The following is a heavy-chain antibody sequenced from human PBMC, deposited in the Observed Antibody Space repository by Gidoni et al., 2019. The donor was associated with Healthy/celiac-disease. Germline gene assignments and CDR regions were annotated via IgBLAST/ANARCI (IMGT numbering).Heavy chain of an antibody. V-gene: IGHV3-43*01. D-gene: IGHD2-15*01. CDR2: ISWDGGST. CDR3: AKGPCSGGSCYFDY. J-gene: IGHJ4*02. CDR1: GCTFDDYT. Sequence: EVQLVESRGVAVQPGRSLRICCAASGCTFDDYTMQWVRQAPGKGLEWVSLISWDGGSTYYADSVKGRFTISRDNSKNSLYLQMNSLRTEDTALYYCAKGPCSGGSCYFDYWGQGTLVTVSS.